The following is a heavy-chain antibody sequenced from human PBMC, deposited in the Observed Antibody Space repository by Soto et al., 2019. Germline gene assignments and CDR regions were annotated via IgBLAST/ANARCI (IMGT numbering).Heavy chain of an antibody. CDR3: ARSVAVPGAHIDY. CDR1: GGSTSGSY. Sequence: SETLSLTCSVSGGSTSGSYWSWIRQSPGKGLEWLGYVYYTGSTNYSPSLRSRVSISVDTSKNEFSLRLSSVTAADTAVYFCARSVAVPGAHIDYWGQGTQVTVSS. V-gene: IGHV4-59*01. CDR2: VYYTGST. J-gene: IGHJ4*02. D-gene: IGHD6-19*01.